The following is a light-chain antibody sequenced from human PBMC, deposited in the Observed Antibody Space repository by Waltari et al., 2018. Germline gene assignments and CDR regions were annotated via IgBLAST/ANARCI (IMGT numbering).Light chain of an antibody. Sequence: TCRSRTGISNYLAWFQQKPGKVPKRLIYAASCLQSGVPSRFSGSGSGTEFTLTISSLQPEDFATYYCLQYNSYPLIFSGATKVEI. CDR1: TGISNY. CDR3: LQYNSYPLI. V-gene: IGKV1-17*03. CDR2: AAS. J-gene: IGKJ4*01.